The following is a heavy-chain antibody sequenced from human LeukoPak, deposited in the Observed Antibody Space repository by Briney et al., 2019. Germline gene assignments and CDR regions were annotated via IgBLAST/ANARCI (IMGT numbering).Heavy chain of an antibody. V-gene: IGHV3-43*01. CDR3: ARDQSNARRSTVVTGEFDY. CDR1: GFTFDDYT. Sequence: GGSLRLSCAASGFTFDDYTMHWVRQAPGKGLEWVSLISWDGGSTYYADSVKGRFTISRDNSKNSLYLQMNSLRIEDTALYYCARDQSNARRSTVVTGEFDYWAREPWSPFPQ. D-gene: IGHD4-23*01. CDR2: ISWDGGST. J-gene: IGHJ4*02.